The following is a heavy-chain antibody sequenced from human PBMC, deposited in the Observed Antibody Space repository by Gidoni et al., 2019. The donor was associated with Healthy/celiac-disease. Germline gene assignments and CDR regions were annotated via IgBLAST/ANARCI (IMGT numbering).Heavy chain of an antibody. CDR2: IDYSGST. D-gene: IGHD6-13*01. CDR3: ARVGGSSSPYYYYMDV. J-gene: IGHJ6*03. V-gene: IGHV4-31*03. CDR1: GCSISSGGYY. Sequence: QVQLQESGPGLVKPSQTLSLTCTVSGCSISSGGYYWSWIRQHPGKGLEWIGYIDYSGSTYYNPSLKSRVTISVDTSKNQFSLKLSSVTAADTAVYYCARVGGSSSPYYYYMDVWGKGTTVTVSS.